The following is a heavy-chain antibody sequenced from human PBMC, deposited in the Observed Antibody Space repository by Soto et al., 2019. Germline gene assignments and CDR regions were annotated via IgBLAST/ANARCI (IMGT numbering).Heavy chain of an antibody. CDR1: GGTFSSYA. CDR3: ARDNNCCVGSCYTLRAFDI. V-gene: IGHV1-69*13. J-gene: IGHJ3*02. D-gene: IGHD2-15*01. CDR2: MIPIFGTA. Sequence: PSVKVSCKASGGTFSSYAISWVRQAPGQGLEWMGGMIPIFGTANYAQKFQGRVTITADESTSTAYMELSSLRSEDTAVYYCARDNNCCVGSCYTLRAFDIWGQGTMVTVS.